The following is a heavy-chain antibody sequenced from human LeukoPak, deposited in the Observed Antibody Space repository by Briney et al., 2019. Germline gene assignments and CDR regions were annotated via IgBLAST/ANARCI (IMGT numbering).Heavy chain of an antibody. V-gene: IGHV1-18*04. CDR2: ISAYNGNT. CDR1: GYTFNTYG. CDR3: ARDGRQWVPFNWFDP. J-gene: IGHJ5*02. D-gene: IGHD6-19*01. Sequence: GASVKVSCKASGYTFNTYGINWVRQAPGQGLEWMGWISAYNGNTNYAQNFQGRITLTTDTSTSTAYMELTSLRFDDTAVYYCARDGRQWVPFNWFDPWGQGSLVIVSS.